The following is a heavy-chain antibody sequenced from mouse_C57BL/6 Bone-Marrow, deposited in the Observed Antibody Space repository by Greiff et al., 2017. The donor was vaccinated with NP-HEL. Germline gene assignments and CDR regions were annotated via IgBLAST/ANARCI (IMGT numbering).Heavy chain of an antibody. Sequence: VQLQQPGAELVRPGSSVKLSCKASGYTFTSYWMHWVKQRPIQGLEWIGNIDPSDSETHYNQKFKDKATLTVDQSSSPAYMQLSSLTSEDSAVYYCARGGVFDYWGQGTTLTVSS. CDR2: IDPSDSET. CDR1: GYTFTSYW. V-gene: IGHV1-52*01. J-gene: IGHJ2*01. CDR3: ARGGVFDY. D-gene: IGHD1-1*02.